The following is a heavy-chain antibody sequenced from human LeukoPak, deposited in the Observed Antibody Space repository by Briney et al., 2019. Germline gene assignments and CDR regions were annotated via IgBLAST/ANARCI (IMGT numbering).Heavy chain of an antibody. V-gene: IGHV3-7*01. J-gene: IGHJ4*02. CDR1: GFTFSSYW. CDR3: ATSGSISITIFGVVIEPFDY. D-gene: IGHD3-3*01. CDR2: IKQDGSEK. Sequence: GGSLRLSXAASGFTFSSYWMSWVSQAPGKGLEWVANIKQDGSEKYYVDSVKGRFTISRDNAKNSLYLQMNSLRAEDTAVYYCATSGSISITIFGVVIEPFDYWGQGTLVTVSS.